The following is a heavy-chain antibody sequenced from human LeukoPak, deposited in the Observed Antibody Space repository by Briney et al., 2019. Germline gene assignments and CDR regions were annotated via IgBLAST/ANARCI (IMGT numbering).Heavy chain of an antibody. V-gene: IGHV1-18*01. CDR1: GYTFNNYY. CDR2: ISVYNGNT. Sequence: ASVKVSCKASGYTFNNYYITWVRQAPGQGLEWMGWISVYNGNTNYVQKFQGRVTMTTDTSTSTAYMELRSLRSDGTAMYYCARSYCSGSSCYYFDHWGQGTPVTVSS. CDR3: ARSYCSGSSCYYFDH. J-gene: IGHJ4*02. D-gene: IGHD2-15*01.